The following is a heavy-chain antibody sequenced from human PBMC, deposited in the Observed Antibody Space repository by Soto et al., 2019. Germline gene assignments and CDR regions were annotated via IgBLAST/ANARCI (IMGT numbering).Heavy chain of an antibody. V-gene: IGHV4-4*02. CDR3: VRESEDLTSNFDY. CDR2: IYHTGPT. CDR1: GDSISSSKW. Sequence: PSETLSLTCAVSGDSISSSKWWNWVRQPPGKGLEWIGEIYHTGPTNYNPSVKRRATISVDKSKNHFSLSLTSVTAADTAVYYCVRESEDLTSNFDYWGQGTLVTVSS. J-gene: IGHJ4*02.